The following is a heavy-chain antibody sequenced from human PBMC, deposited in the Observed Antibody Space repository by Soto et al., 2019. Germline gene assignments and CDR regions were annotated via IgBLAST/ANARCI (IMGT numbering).Heavy chain of an antibody. CDR1: GFTFSSYG. V-gene: IGHV3-30*18. J-gene: IGHJ4*02. CDR3: AKELCGGDCYSLTCDY. D-gene: IGHD2-21*02. CDR2: ISYDGSNK. Sequence: ESGGGVVQPGRSLRLSCAASGFTFSSYGMHWVRQAPGNGLEWVAVISYDGSNKYYADSVKGRFTISRDNSKNTLYLQMNSLRAEDTAVYYCAKELCGGDCYSLTCDYWGQGTLVTVSS.